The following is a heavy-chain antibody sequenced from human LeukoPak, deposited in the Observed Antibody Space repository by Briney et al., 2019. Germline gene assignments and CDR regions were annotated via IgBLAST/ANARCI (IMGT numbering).Heavy chain of an antibody. J-gene: IGHJ4*02. CDR1: GFTFSNYW. Sequence: GGSLRLSCAASGFTFSNYWMSWVRQAPGRGLEWAANINPDGSATFYVDSVEGRFTISRDNAKNSLYLQMNSLRVEDTAGYYCVRSIDYWGQGTLVTVSS. CDR2: INPDGSAT. CDR3: VRSIDY. V-gene: IGHV3-7*01.